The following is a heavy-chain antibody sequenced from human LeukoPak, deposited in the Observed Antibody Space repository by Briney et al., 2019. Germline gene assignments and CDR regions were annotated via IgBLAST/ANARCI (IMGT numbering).Heavy chain of an antibody. J-gene: IGHJ4*02. CDR1: GYTFTNFG. CDR3: ARDAILSYYSDGSAYHGFDF. Sequence: ASVKVSCKASGYTFTNFGVSWVRQAPGQGLESMGWISPYNGNTYSAQKFQGRVTMTTDTPTNTAYMDLRSLRSDDTAMYYCARDAILSYYSDGSAYHGFDFWGQGTLVTVSS. D-gene: IGHD3-22*01. V-gene: IGHV1-18*01. CDR2: ISPYNGNT.